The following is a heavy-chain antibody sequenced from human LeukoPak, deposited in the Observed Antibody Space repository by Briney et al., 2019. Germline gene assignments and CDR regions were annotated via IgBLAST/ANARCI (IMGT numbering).Heavy chain of an antibody. CDR3: ARVRLGELSSFDY. V-gene: IGHV1-2*06. D-gene: IGHD3-16*02. CDR2: IKPGSVT. CDR1: GYSFTGYY. Sequence: ASVKVSCKASGYSFTGYYLHWVRQAPGKGLEWMGRIKPGSVTRYAQKFQDRVTMTRDTSISTAYMELSRLRSDDTAVYYCARVRLGELSSFDYWGQGTLVTVSS. J-gene: IGHJ4*02.